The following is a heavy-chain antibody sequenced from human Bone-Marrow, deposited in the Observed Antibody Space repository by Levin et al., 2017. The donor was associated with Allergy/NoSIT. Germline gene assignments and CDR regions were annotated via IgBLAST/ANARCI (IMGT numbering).Heavy chain of an antibody. CDR1: GFAFRADR. V-gene: IGHV3-74*01. J-gene: IGHJ4*02. CDR3: ARDHHFGD. Sequence: QHGESLKISCAASGFAFRADRMHWVRQVPGKGPVWVSRINDDGSATAYADYVQGRFTISRDNAKSTLYLQMSSLRLEDTAVYYCARDHHFGDWGQGALVTVSS. CDR2: INDDGSAT. D-gene: IGHD3-3*01.